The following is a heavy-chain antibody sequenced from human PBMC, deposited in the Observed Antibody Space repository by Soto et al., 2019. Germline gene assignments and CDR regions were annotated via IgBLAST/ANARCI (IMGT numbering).Heavy chain of an antibody. CDR3: AKKILTGTYNWFDP. CDR2: ISNSSSYI. Sequence: GGSLRLSCAASGFTFSSYSMNWVRQAPGKGLEWVSSISNSSSYIYYADSVKGRFTISRDNSKNTLYLQMNSLRAEDTAVYYCAKKILTGTYNWFDPWGQGTLVTSPQ. D-gene: IGHD1-20*01. V-gene: IGHV3-21*04. CDR1: GFTFSSYS. J-gene: IGHJ5*02.